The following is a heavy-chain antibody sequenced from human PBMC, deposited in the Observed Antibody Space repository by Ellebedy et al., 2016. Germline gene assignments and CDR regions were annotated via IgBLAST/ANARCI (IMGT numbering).Heavy chain of an antibody. D-gene: IGHD4-17*01. J-gene: IGHJ3*02. V-gene: IGHV4-38-2*02. Sequence: SETLSLTXTVSGYSISSGYLWGWIRQPPGKGLEWIGSIFHNGITYYNPSLKSRGTISVDTSKNQFSLKLRSVTAADTAIYYCARAVGYGDLHAFDIWGRGTMVTVSS. CDR3: ARAVGYGDLHAFDI. CDR1: GYSISSGYL. CDR2: IFHNGIT.